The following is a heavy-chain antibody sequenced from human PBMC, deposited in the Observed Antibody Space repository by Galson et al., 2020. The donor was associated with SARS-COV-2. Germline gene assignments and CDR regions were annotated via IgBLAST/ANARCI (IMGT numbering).Heavy chain of an antibody. D-gene: IGHD6-19*01. Sequence: QLGESLKISCAASGFTVSSNYMSWVRQAPGKGLEWVSVIYSGGSTYYADSVKGRFTISRDNSKNTLYLQMNSLRAEDTAVYYCARGPWSSGWYKGLDYWGQGTLVTVSA. J-gene: IGHJ4*02. V-gene: IGHV3-53*01. CDR3: ARGPWSSGWYKGLDY. CDR2: IYSGGST. CDR1: GFTVSSNY.